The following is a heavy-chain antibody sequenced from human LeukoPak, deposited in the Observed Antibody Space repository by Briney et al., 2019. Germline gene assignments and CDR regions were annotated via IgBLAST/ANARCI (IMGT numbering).Heavy chain of an antibody. Sequence: GGSLRLSCAASGYTFGDYGMSWVRQVPGKGLEWVSGTNRGGDITGCADFVKGRFTISRDNAKNSLCLQMNSLRVEDTALYHCARKGLGGELGGFDSWGQGTLVTVSS. CDR2: TNRGGDIT. D-gene: IGHD1-7*01. J-gene: IGHJ4*02. V-gene: IGHV3-20*01. CDR1: GYTFGDYG. CDR3: ARKGLGGELGGFDS.